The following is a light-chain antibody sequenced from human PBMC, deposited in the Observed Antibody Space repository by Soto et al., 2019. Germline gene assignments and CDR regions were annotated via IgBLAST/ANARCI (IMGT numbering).Light chain of an antibody. J-gene: IGKJ1*01. CDR2: DAS. Sequence: DIQMTQSPSSLSASVGDRVTITCRASQSISSWLAWYQQKPGKAPKLLIYDASSLESGVPSRFSGSGSGTEFTLTISSLQPDDFATYYCQQMGTCGQGTKVDIK. CDR1: QSISSW. CDR3: QQMGT. V-gene: IGKV1-5*01.